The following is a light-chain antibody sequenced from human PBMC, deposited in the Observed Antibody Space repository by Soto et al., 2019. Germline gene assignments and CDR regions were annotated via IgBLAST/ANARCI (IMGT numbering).Light chain of an antibody. CDR1: SSNIGAGYD. V-gene: IGLV1-40*01. CDR3: QSFDSSLRVVV. CDR2: GNS. J-gene: IGLJ2*01. Sequence: QSVLTQPPSVSGAPGQGVTISCTGSSSNIGAGYDVHWYQQLPGTAPKLLIYGNSNRPSGVPDRFSGSTSKSGTSASLAITGLQAEDDADYSCQSFDSSLRVVVFGVGTKLTVL.